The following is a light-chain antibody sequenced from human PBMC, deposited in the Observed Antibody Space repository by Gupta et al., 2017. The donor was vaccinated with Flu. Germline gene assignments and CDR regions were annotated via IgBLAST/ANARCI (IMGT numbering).Light chain of an antibody. CDR3: SSYKSSRKRWV. V-gene: IGLV2-14*03. CDR1: SSDIGGFNY. Sequence: QPALSQPASVSVSPGQSIAISCTGTSSDIGGFNYVSWYQQHPGKAPKLVIDDVTNRPSGISDRFSGSKSGTTASLTIYGLQAEEEAEYHCSSYKSSRKRWVFGGGTKVTVL. J-gene: IGLJ1*01. CDR2: DVT.